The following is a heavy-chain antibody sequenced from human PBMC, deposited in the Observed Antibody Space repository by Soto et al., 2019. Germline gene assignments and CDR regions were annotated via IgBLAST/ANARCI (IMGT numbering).Heavy chain of an antibody. D-gene: IGHD3-10*01. J-gene: IGHJ4*02. CDR2: ISAYNGNT. Sequence: GASVKVSCKASGYTFTSYGISWVRQAPGQGLEWMGWISAYNGNTNYAQKLQGRVTMTTDTSTSTAYMELRSLRSDDTAVYYCATLATFTNSGGSDFWGQGALVTVSS. CDR3: ATLATFTNSGGSDF. V-gene: IGHV1-18*04. CDR1: GYTFTSYG.